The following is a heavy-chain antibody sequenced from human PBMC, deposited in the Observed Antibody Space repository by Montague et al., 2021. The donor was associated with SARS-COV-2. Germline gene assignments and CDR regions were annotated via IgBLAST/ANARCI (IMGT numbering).Heavy chain of an antibody. V-gene: IGHV3-21*01. CDR3: ARTLTTVTSDYFDY. J-gene: IGHJ4*02. D-gene: IGHD4-17*01. CDR1: GFTFSSYS. Sequence: SLRLSYVASGFTFSSYSMNWFRQAPGKELEWVSSISSSSSYIYYSDSVKGRFTISRDNAKNSLYLQMNSLRAEDTAVYYCARTLTTVTSDYFDYWGQGTLVTVSS. CDR2: ISSSSSYI.